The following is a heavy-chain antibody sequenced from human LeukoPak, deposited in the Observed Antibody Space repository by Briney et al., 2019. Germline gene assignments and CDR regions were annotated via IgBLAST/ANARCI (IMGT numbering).Heavy chain of an antibody. D-gene: IGHD1-26*01. J-gene: IGHJ4*02. CDR1: GFTFSSYG. CDR2: ISYDGSNK. CDR3: ARDSGSYPPYFDY. Sequence: HPGGSLRLSCAASGFTFSSYGMHWVRQAPGKGLEWVAVISYDGSNKYYADSVKGRFTISRDNSKNTLYLQMNSLRAEDTAVYYCARDSGSYPPYFDYWGQGTLVTVSS. V-gene: IGHV3-30*03.